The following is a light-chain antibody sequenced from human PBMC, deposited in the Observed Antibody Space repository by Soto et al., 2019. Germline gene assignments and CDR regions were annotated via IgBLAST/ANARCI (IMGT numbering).Light chain of an antibody. J-gene: IGKJ1*01. CDR1: QSVSNNY. V-gene: IGKV3-20*01. Sequence: EIVLTQSPGTLSLSPGERATLSCRASQSVSNNYLAWYQQKPGQAPRLLIYVASNRATGIPDRFSGSGSGTDFTLTISRLEPEDFAVYYCQQYGSSGTFGQATKVEIK. CDR3: QQYGSSGT. CDR2: VAS.